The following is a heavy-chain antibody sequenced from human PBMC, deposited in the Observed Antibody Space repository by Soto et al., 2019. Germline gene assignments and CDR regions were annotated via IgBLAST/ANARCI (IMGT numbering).Heavy chain of an antibody. V-gene: IGHV5-10-1*01. CDR3: ARRATATRYGMDV. D-gene: IGHD1-26*01. CDR1: GYSFTSYW. CDR2: IDPSDSYT. J-gene: IGHJ6*02. Sequence: LGESLKISCKGSGYSFTSYWISWVRQMPGKGLEWMGRIDPSDSYTNYSPSFQGHVAISVDKSISTAYLQWSSLKASDTAMYYCARRATATRYGMDVWGPGTSVTVYS.